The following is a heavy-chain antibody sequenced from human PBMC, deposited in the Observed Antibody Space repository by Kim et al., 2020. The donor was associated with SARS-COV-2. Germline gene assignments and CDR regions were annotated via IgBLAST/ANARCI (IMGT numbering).Heavy chain of an antibody. J-gene: IGHJ4*02. Sequence: ASVKVSCKASGYTFTSYYMHWVRQAPGQGLEWMGIINPSGGSTSYAQKFQGRVTMTRDTSTSTVYMELSSLRSEDTAVYYCASLQTTVVTPVYFDYWGQGTLVTVSS. CDR2: INPSGGST. CDR1: GYTFTSYY. D-gene: IGHD4-17*01. V-gene: IGHV1-46*01. CDR3: ASLQTTVVTPVYFDY.